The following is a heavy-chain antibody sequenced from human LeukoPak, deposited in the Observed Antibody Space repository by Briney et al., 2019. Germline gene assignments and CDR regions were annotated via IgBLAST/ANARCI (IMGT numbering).Heavy chain of an antibody. CDR1: GFTFTDHG. Sequence: RPGGSLRLSCTVSGFTFTDHGMSRVRQVSGKGLEWVSGINKNGGGTGYADSVKGRFTISRDSAKNSLYLQMNSLRAEDTAVYYCVSGNNCNYWGQGTLVTVSS. J-gene: IGHJ4*02. CDR2: INKNGGGT. V-gene: IGHV3-20*04. D-gene: IGHD1-20*01. CDR3: VSGNNCNY.